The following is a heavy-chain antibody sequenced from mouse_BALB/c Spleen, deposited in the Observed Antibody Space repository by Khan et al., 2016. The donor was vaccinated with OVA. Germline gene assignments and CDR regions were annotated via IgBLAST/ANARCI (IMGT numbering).Heavy chain of an antibody. V-gene: IGHV3-8*02. D-gene: IGHD1-1*01. CDR3: ARYLHYYGSSPWFPY. Sequence: EVQLQESGPSLVQPSQTLSLTCSVTGDSITSGYWNWIRKFPGNKLEFMGYISYSGSTYYNPSLNGRISITRDTSKNQYFLQLNSVTTEDTATYYCARYLHYYGSSPWFPYWGQGTLVTVSA. CDR2: ISYSGST. CDR1: GDSITSGY. J-gene: IGHJ3*01.